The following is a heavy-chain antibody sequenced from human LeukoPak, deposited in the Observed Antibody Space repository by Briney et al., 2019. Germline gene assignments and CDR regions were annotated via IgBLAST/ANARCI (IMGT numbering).Heavy chain of an antibody. CDR2: INPNSGGT. V-gene: IGHV1-2*02. CDR1: GYTFTGYY. CDR3: ARYSSGWYSAFDI. Sequence: ASVKVSCKASGYTFTGYYMHWVRQAPGQGLEWMGWINPNSGGTNYAQKFQGRVTMTRDTSISTAYVELSRLRSDDTAVYYCARYSSGWYSAFDIWGQGTMVTVSS. D-gene: IGHD6-19*01. J-gene: IGHJ3*02.